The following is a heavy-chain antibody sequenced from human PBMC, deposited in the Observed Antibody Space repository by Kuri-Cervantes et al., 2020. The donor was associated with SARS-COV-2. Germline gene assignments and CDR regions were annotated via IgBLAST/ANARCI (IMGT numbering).Heavy chain of an antibody. Sequence: GESLKISCAASGFTFSNYGMHWVRQAPGKGLEWVAVISYNGSNEYYADSVKGRFTIPRDNSKNTLYLQVNSLRAEDTSVYYCAKDPGTMARGHYYYGMDVWGQGTTVTVSS. CDR2: ISYNGSNE. J-gene: IGHJ6*02. D-gene: IGHD3-10*01. CDR1: GFTFSNYG. CDR3: AKDPGTMARGHYYYGMDV. V-gene: IGHV3-30*18.